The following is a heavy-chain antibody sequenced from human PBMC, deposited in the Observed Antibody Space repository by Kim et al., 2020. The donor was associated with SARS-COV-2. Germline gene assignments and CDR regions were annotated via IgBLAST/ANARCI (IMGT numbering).Heavy chain of an antibody. J-gene: IGHJ4*02. Sequence: RYSPSFQGQVTISADKSISTAYLQWSSLKASDTAMYYCAIAPWGSYFFDYWGQGTLVTVSS. CDR3: AIAPWGSYFFDY. V-gene: IGHV5-51*01. D-gene: IGHD3-16*01.